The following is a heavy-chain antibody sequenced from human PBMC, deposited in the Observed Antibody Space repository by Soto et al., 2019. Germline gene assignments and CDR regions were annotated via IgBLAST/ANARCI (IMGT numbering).Heavy chain of an antibody. V-gene: IGHV3-23*01. J-gene: IGHJ4*02. Sequence: EVQLLESGGGLVQPGGSLRLSCAASGFTFNNYAMTWVRQAPWKGLEWVSAISGGGDTTSYADSVKGRFTVSRDGSKNTLYLQMSSLRAEDTALYYCAKGRGGSGSLTPRVDFCGQGTLVTVSS. CDR3: AKGRGGSGSLTPRVDF. CDR2: ISGGGDTT. D-gene: IGHD3-10*01. CDR1: GFTFNNYA.